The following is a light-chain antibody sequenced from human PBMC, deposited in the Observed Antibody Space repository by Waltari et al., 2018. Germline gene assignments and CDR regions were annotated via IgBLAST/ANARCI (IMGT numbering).Light chain of an antibody. J-gene: IGKJ3*01. CDR3: LHRSNWPPLFT. V-gene: IGKV3-11*01. CDR2: DTF. Sequence: DIVMTQSPATLSVSPGERATLSCRASQSIGSNLAWYQHKPGQAPRFLIYDTFSRASGIPARFSGSGSGTDFTLTISSLEPEDFAVYYCLHRSNWPPLFTFGPGTKVDIK. CDR1: QSIGSN.